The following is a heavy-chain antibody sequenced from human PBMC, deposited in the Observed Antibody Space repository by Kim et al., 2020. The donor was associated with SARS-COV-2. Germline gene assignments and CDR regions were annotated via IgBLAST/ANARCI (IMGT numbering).Heavy chain of an antibody. CDR2: IFPGDSDT. CDR3: ERGAATSLDAFDI. CDR1: GYSFTDSW. V-gene: IGHV5-51*01. J-gene: IGHJ3*02. Sequence: GESLKISCKGFGYSFTDSWIGWVRQMPGKGLEWMGIIFPGDSDTRYSPSFNGQVTISADTSITTAYLQFSSLRASVTAIYYCERGAATSLDAFDIWGQGTRVTVSS.